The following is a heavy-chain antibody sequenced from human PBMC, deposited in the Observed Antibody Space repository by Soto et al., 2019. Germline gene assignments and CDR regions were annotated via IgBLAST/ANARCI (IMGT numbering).Heavy chain of an antibody. J-gene: IGHJ6*03. CDR2: ISYDGSNK. D-gene: IGHD3-3*01. V-gene: IGHV3-30*03. Sequence: GGSLRLSCAASGFTFSSYGMHWVRQAPGKGLEWVAVISYDGSNKYYADSVKGRFTISRDNSKNTLYLQMNSLRAEDTAVYYCARDHPNYDFWSGLQMYYYYYMDVWGKGTTVTVSS. CDR1: GFTFSSYG. CDR3: ARDHPNYDFWSGLQMYYYYYMDV.